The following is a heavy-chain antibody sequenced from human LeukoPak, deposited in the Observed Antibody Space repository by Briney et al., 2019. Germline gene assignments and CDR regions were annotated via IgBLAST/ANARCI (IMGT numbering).Heavy chain of an antibody. Sequence: GGSLRLSCAPSGLSFSSYTIHWVRQAPGKGLEWVSSISSTSGYIHYADSVKGRFSISRDNAKNLVHLEMDILRADDTAVYYCARDQRPDYEILIGFSHFDYWGRGPLVTVPS. J-gene: IGHJ4*02. CDR3: ARDQRPDYEILIGFSHFDY. CDR2: ISSTSGYI. CDR1: GLSFSSYT. D-gene: IGHD3-9*01. V-gene: IGHV3-21*01.